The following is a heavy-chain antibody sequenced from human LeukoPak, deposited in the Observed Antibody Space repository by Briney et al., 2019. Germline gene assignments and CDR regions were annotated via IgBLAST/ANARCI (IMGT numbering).Heavy chain of an antibody. CDR2: INHSGST. J-gene: IGHJ4*02. V-gene: IGHV4-34*01. CDR1: GGSISSYY. Sequence: SETLSLTCTVSGGSISSYYWSWIRQPPGKGLEWIGEINHSGSTNYNPSLKSRVTISVDTSKNQFSLKLSSVTAADTAVYYCARGRIQLWSSYFDYWGQGTLVTVSS. D-gene: IGHD5-18*01. CDR3: ARGRIQLWSSYFDY.